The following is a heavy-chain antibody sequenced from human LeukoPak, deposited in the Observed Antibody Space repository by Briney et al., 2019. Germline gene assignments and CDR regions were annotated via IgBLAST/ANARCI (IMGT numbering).Heavy chain of an antibody. CDR2: INPNSGGT. CDR3: ARDRYYYDSSGHFDY. D-gene: IGHD3-22*01. Sequence: ASVKVSCKASGYTFTGYYMHWVRQAPGQGLEWMGWINPNSGGTNYAQKFQGRVTMTRDTSISTAYMELSRLRSDDTAVYYCARDRYYYDSSGHFDYWGQGTLVTVSS. J-gene: IGHJ4*02. CDR1: GYTFTGYY. V-gene: IGHV1-2*02.